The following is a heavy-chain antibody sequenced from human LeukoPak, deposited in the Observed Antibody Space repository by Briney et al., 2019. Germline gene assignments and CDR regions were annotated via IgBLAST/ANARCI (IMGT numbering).Heavy chain of an antibody. V-gene: IGHV4-59*01. CDR1: GGSISSYY. CDR2: IYYSGST. J-gene: IGHJ4*02. Sequence: SETLSLTCTVSGGSISSYYWSWIRQPPGKGLEWIGYIYYSGSTNYNPSLKSRVTISVDTSKNQFSLKLSSVTAADTAVYYCARGDDYGDYVRTESDYCGQGTLVTVSS. D-gene: IGHD4-17*01. CDR3: ARGDDYGDYVRTESDY.